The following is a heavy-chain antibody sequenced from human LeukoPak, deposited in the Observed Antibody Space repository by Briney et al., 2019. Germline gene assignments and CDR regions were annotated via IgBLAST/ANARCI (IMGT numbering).Heavy chain of an antibody. CDR3: ARNDQDYGDYDY. CDR1: GFTFSDYY. CDR2: ISSSGSTI. D-gene: IGHD4-17*01. V-gene: IGHV3-11*04. J-gene: IGHJ4*02. Sequence: GGSLRLSCAASGFTFSDYYMSWLRQAPGKGLEWVSYISSSGSTIYYADSVKGRFTISRDNAKNSLYLQTNSLRAEDTAVYYCARNDQDYGDYDYWGQGTLVTVSS.